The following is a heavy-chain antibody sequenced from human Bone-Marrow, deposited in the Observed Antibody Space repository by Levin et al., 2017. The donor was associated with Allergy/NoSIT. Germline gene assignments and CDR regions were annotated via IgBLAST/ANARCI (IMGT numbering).Heavy chain of an antibody. CDR3: AKERGNIAARPDYYYYYGMDV. D-gene: IGHD6-6*01. CDR1: GFTFSSYG. V-gene: IGHV3-30*18. J-gene: IGHJ6*02. CDR2: ISYDGSNK. Sequence: QTGGSLRLSCAASGFTFSSYGMHWVRQAPGKGLEWVAVISYDGSNKYYADSVKGRFTISRDNSKNTLYLQMNSLRAEDTAVYYCAKERGNIAARPDYYYYYGMDVWGQGTTVTVSS.